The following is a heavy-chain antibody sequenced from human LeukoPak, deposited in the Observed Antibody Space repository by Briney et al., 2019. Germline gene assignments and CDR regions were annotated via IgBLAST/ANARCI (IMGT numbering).Heavy chain of an antibody. CDR1: GFTFSTYW. CDR3: TRGNYGMDV. V-gene: IGHV3-74*01. CDR2: INSDGSST. Sequence: GGSLRLSCAASGFTFSTYWMHWVRQAPGKGLVWVSHINSDGSSTNYADSVKGRFTISRGNAESTLYLQMNSLRVEDTAVYYCTRGNYGMDVWGQGPTVTVSS. J-gene: IGHJ6*02.